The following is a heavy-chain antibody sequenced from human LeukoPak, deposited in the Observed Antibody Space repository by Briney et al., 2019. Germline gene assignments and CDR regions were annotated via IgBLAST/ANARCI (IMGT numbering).Heavy chain of an antibody. CDR1: GFTFSTYA. V-gene: IGHV3-23*01. D-gene: IGHD3-22*01. CDR3: AKDRAYLFDSSGYYDN. Sequence: PGGSLRLSCAASGFTFSTYAMSWVRQAPGKGLEWVSAISGSGGRTFYADSVKGRFTIPRDTSKNTVYLQMNSLKADDTAVYYCAKDRAYLFDSSGYYDNWGQGTLVTVSS. CDR2: ISGSGGRT. J-gene: IGHJ4*02.